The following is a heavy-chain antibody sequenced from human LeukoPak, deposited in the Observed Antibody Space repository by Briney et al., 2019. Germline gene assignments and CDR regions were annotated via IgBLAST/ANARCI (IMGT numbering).Heavy chain of an antibody. CDR1: GFTFSSYS. CDR3: ARGGPNIVVVVAAFFDY. J-gene: IGHJ4*02. V-gene: IGHV3-21*01. D-gene: IGHD2-15*01. CDR2: ISSSSSYI. Sequence: GGSLRLSCAASGFTFSSYSMNWVRQAPGKGLEWVSSISSSSSYIYYADSVKGRFTISRDDAKNSLYLQMNSLRAEDTAVYYCARGGPNIVVVVAAFFDYWGQGTLVTVSS.